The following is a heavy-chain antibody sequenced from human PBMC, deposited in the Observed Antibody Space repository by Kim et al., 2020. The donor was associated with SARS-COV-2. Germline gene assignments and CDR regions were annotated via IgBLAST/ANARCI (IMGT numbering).Heavy chain of an antibody. Sequence: GGSLRLSCAASGFTFSSYGMHWVRQAPGKGLEWVAVISYDGSNKYYADSVKGRFTISRDNSKNTLYLQMNSLRAEDTAVYYCAKDLSGWDLYGMDVWGQGTTVTVSS. CDR2: ISYDGSNK. CDR3: AKDLSGWDLYGMDV. CDR1: GFTFSSYG. D-gene: IGHD6-19*01. J-gene: IGHJ6*02. V-gene: IGHV3-30*18.